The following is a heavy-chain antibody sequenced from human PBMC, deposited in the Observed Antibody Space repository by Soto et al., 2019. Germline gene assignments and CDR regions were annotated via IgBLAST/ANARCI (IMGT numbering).Heavy chain of an antibody. D-gene: IGHD6-13*01. CDR2: IYYSGST. CDR1: GGSISSYY. CDR3: ARDNSSSWYNDAFDI. V-gene: IGHV4-59*01. J-gene: IGHJ3*02. Sequence: KTSETLSLTCTVSGGSISSYYWSWIRQPPGKGLEWIGYIYYSGSTNYNPSLKSRVTISVDTSKNQFSLKLSSVTAADTAVYYCARDNSSSWYNDAFDIWGQGTMVTVSS.